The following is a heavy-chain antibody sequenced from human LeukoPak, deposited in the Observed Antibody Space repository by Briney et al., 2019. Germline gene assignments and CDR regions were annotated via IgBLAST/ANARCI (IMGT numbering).Heavy chain of an antibody. D-gene: IGHD1-26*01. Sequence: GESLKISCKGSGYSFTSYWIGWVRQMPGKGLEWMGIIYPGDSDTRYSPSFQGQVTISADKSISTAYLQWSSLKASDTAMYYCARPRVPGYSGSYGEIDYWGQGTLVTVSS. J-gene: IGHJ4*02. CDR3: ARPRVPGYSGSYGEIDY. CDR1: GYSFTSYW. CDR2: IYPGDSDT. V-gene: IGHV5-51*01.